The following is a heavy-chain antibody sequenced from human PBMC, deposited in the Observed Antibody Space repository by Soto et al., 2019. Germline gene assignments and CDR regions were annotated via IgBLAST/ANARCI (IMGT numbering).Heavy chain of an antibody. V-gene: IGHV3-49*03. Sequence: EVQLVESGGGLVQPGRSLRLSCTPSGFTFGDYAISWFRQAPGKGLEWVGLIRSKAYGGTTEYAASVKGRFTMSRDDSKSIAYLQMNSLENEDTAVYFCCRVDPRYCSTTSCPFDYWGQGTLVTVSS. J-gene: IGHJ4*02. CDR2: IRSKAYGGTT. CDR3: CRVDPRYCSTTSCPFDY. CDR1: GFTFGDYA. D-gene: IGHD2-2*01.